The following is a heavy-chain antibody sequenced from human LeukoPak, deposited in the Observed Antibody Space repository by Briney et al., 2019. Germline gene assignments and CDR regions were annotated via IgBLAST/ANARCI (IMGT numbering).Heavy chain of an antibody. J-gene: IGHJ4*02. Sequence: ASVKVSCKASGYSFTSDDINWVRKAPGPGLEWMGWMNPNSANTGYAQKFQGRVTITRNTSISTAYMELSSLRSEDTAVYYCARGPPESSNSDYWGQGTLVTVSS. CDR3: ARGPPESSNSDY. CDR2: MNPNSANT. V-gene: IGHV1-8*01. CDR1: GYSFTSDD. D-gene: IGHD6-13*01.